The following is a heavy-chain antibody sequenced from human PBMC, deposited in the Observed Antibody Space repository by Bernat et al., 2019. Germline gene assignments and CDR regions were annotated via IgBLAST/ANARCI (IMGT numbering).Heavy chain of an antibody. D-gene: IGHD3-3*02. J-gene: IGHJ6*02. CDR1: GFTFSSYG. CDR3: AKGVSAGSTHFKWSGMDI. V-gene: IGHV3-30*18. Sequence: QVQLVESGGGVVQPGRSLRLSCAASGFTFSSYGMHWVRQTPGQGLEWLAVISFDGRNQYYPDSVKGRFTISRDNFQNTLDLQMNSLRPEDTAVYYCAKGVSAGSTHFKWSGMDIWGQGTTVTVSS. CDR2: ISFDGRNQ.